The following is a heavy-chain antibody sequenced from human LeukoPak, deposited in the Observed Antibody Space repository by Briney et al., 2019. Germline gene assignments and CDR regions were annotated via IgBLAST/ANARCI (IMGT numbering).Heavy chain of an antibody. CDR3: AKNNDYGGSYWYFDL. Sequence: PGGSLRLSCAASGFSFSSHWMHWVRQVPGKGLVWVSRINQDGSNTFYADSVKGRFTTSRDSSKNTLYLQMSSLRDEDTAVYYCAKNNDYGGSYWYFDLWGRGTLVTVSS. D-gene: IGHD4-23*01. J-gene: IGHJ2*01. V-gene: IGHV3-74*01. CDR1: GFSFSSHW. CDR2: INQDGSNT.